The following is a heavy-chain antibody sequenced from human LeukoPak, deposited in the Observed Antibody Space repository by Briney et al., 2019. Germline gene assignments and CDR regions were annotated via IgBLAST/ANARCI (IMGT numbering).Heavy chain of an antibody. V-gene: IGHV4-39*07. J-gene: IGHJ4*02. CDR3: ARATIFGVANYFDY. CDR2: IYYSGST. CDR1: GGSISSSSYY. Sequence: SETLSLTCTVSGGSISSSSYYWGWIRQPPGKGLEWIGSIYYSGSTYYNPSLKSRVTISVDTSKNQFSLKLSSVTAADTAVYYCARATIFGVANYFDYWGQGTLVTVSS. D-gene: IGHD3-3*01.